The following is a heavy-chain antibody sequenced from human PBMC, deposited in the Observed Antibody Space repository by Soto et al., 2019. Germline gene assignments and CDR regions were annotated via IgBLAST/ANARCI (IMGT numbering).Heavy chain of an antibody. J-gene: IGHJ4*02. D-gene: IGHD2-15*01. V-gene: IGHV3-23*01. CDR3: AKDLGKRVVAATPIFDY. Sequence: EVQLLESGGGLVQPGGSLRLSCAASGFTFSSYAMSWVRQAPGKGLEWVSAVSGSGGSTYYAEYVKGRFTVSRDNSKNTLNLQMNSLRAEDTAVYYCAKDLGKRVVAATPIFDYWGQGTLVTVSS. CDR2: VSGSGGST. CDR1: GFTFSSYA.